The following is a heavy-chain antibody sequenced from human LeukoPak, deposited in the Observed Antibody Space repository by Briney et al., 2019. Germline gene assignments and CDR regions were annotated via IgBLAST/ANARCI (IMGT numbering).Heavy chain of an antibody. J-gene: IGHJ4*02. CDR3: AREGTSSSFDY. CDR1: GGSFSSGGDS. CDR2: IYHSGST. D-gene: IGHD6-13*01. Sequence: SQTLSLTCAVSGGSFSSGGDSWSWIRQPPGKALAWIGYIYHSGSTYYNPSLKSRVTISVDRSKNQFSLKLSSVTAADTAVYYCAREGTSSSFDYWGQGTLVTVSS. V-gene: IGHV4-30-2*01.